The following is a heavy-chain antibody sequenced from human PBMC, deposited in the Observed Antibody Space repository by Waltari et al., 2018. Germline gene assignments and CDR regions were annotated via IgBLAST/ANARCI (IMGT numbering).Heavy chain of an antibody. CDR1: GGSISSYY. V-gene: IGHV4-4*07. D-gene: IGHD3-3*01. Sequence: QVQLQESGPGLVKPSETLSLICNVSGGSISSYYWNWIRQPAGKGLEWSGRIYASGSTSYNPSLESRISMSVDTSKNHFSLKLSSVTAADTGVYYCAGSSNFGIYGLDVWGQGTTVVVSS. CDR3: AGSSNFGIYGLDV. J-gene: IGHJ6*02. CDR2: IYASGST.